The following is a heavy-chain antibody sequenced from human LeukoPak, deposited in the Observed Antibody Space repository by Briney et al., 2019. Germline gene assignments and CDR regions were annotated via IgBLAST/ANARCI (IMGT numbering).Heavy chain of an antibody. J-gene: IGHJ4*02. Sequence: GSLRLSCAGSGFTFSRNGMHWVRQAPGKGLEWVAVISHDGSDKYYADSVKGRFTISRDNYKNTLYLQMNSLRAEDTAVYYWAKDGMTPALDYWGQGTLVTVSS. CDR3: AKDGMTPALDY. CDR2: ISHDGSDK. CDR1: GFTFSRNG. V-gene: IGHV3-30*18.